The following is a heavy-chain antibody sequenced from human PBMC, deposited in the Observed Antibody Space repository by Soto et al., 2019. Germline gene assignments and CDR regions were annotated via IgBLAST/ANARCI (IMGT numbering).Heavy chain of an antibody. CDR2: IWYDGSKK. D-gene: IGHD5-18*01. Sequence: GGSLRLSCVVSGFMFSTYGMHWVRQAPGKGLEWVAVIWYDGSKKYYADSVKGRFTISRDNSKNTLYLQMNSLRAEDTAVYYCARVPVRDRYGYGDIDYWGQGTLVTVSS. V-gene: IGHV3-33*01. CDR1: GFMFSTYG. CDR3: ARVPVRDRYGYGDIDY. J-gene: IGHJ4*02.